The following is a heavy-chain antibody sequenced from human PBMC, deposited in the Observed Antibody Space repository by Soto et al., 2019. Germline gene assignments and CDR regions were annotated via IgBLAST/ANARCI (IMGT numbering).Heavy chain of an antibody. D-gene: IGHD5-18*01. CDR2: IYYSGST. V-gene: IGHV4-59*01. CDR3: ASGTAMVPYYFDY. Sequence: QVQLQESGPGLVKPSETLSLTCTVSGGSISIYYWSWIRQPPGKGLEWIGYIYYSGSTNYNPSLKSRVTISVDTSKNQFSLKLSSVTAADTAVYYCASGTAMVPYYFDYWGQGTLVTVSS. J-gene: IGHJ4*02. CDR1: GGSISIYY.